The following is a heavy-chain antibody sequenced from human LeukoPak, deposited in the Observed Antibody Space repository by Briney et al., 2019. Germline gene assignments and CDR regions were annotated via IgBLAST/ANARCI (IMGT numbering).Heavy chain of an antibody. CDR1: GFTFSSYA. CDR3: AKTTLAIRYDY. V-gene: IGHV3-23*01. J-gene: IGHJ4*02. CDR2: ISGSGGST. Sequence: GGSLRRSCAASGFTFSSYAMSWVRQAPGKGLEGVSAISGSGGSTYYADSVKGRFTISRDNSKNTLYLQMNSLRAEDTAVYYCAKTTLAIRYDYWGQGTLVTVSS. D-gene: IGHD1-1*01.